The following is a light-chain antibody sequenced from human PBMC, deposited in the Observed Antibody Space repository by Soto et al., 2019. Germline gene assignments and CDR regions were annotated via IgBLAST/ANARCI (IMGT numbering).Light chain of an antibody. Sequence: QSALTQPRSVSGSPGQSVTISCTGTSSDVGGYNYVSWYQQRPGKAPKLMIYDVSKRPSGVPDRFSGSKSGNTASLTISGLQAEDEADYYCCSYAGSHTYVFGTGTKLTVL. CDR1: SSDVGGYNY. CDR2: DVS. V-gene: IGLV2-11*01. CDR3: CSYAGSHTYV. J-gene: IGLJ1*01.